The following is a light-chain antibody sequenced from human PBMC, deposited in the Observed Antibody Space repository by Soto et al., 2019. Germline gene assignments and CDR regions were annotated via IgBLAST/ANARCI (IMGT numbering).Light chain of an antibody. J-gene: IGLJ1*01. CDR2: NNN. CDR3: AAWDDSLNGLV. CDR1: SSNIGSNT. V-gene: IGLV1-44*01. Sequence: QSVLTQPPSASGTPGQRGTISCSGSSSNIGSNTVNWYQQLPGTATKLLIYNNNQRPSGVPDRFSGSKSGTSASLAISGLQSEDEADYYCAAWDDSLNGLVFGTGTQVTVL.